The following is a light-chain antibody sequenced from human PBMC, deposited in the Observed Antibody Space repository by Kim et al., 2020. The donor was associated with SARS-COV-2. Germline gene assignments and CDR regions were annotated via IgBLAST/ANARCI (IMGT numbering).Light chain of an antibody. J-gene: IGKJ4*01. CDR2: GVS. CDR3: QQYGSSPLT. CDR1: QSVTSNY. V-gene: IGKV3-20*01. Sequence: SPGERPTPSCRASQSVTSNYLAWYHQKPGQAPRLLMYGVSSRAAGISDRFSGSGSGTDFTLTISRLEPEDSAVYFCQQYGSSPLTFGGGTKVEIK.